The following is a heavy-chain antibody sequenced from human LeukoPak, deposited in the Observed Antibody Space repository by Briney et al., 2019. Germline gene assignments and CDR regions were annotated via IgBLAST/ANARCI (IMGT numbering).Heavy chain of an antibody. CDR2: VNADGGNT. Sequence: GGSLRLSCAASGFTFDNYRMSWVRQAPGKGLEWVSTVNADGGNTYYADSVKGRFTISRDNSKNTLYLQMNSLRAEDTAVYYCARGYDSSGYYHRFDYWGQGTLVTVSS. J-gene: IGHJ4*02. V-gene: IGHV3-23*01. CDR3: ARGYDSSGYYHRFDY. D-gene: IGHD3-22*01. CDR1: GFTFDNYR.